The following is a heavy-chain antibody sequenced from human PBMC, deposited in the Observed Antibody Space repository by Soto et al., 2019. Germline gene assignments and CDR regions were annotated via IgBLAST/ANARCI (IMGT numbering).Heavy chain of an antibody. Sequence: ASVKVSCKSSGYTFINYYMHWVRQAPGQRLEWMGTINASGGNARYAQKFQGRVTMTRDTSTSTVYMELSILRSEDTAVYYCARGPATEGLQYWGQGTLVTV. CDR2: INASGGNA. V-gene: IGHV1-46*01. D-gene: IGHD2-2*01. CDR1: GYTFINYY. J-gene: IGHJ4*02. CDR3: ARGPATEGLQY.